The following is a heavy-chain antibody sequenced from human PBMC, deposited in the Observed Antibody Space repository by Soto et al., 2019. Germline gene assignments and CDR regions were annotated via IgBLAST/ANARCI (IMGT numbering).Heavy chain of an antibody. J-gene: IGHJ5*02. CDR1: GGSISSYR. CDR2: LNTYGNT. CDR3: GRESGETWDYEAS. V-gene: IGHV4-4*07. D-gene: IGHD1-7*01. Sequence: TLSLTCTVSGGSISSYRWSWIRQPAGKGLEWIGRLNTYGNTHYNPSLKSRVTVSVDTSRNQFFLTLRSVTAADSAVYHCGRESGETWDYEASWGQGTPVTAPQ.